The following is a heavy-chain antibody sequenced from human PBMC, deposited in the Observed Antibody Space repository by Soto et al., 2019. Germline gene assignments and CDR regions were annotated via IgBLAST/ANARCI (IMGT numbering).Heavy chain of an antibody. V-gene: IGHV6-1*01. CDR1: GDSVSRDGTA. J-gene: IGHJ6*02. CDR2: TYYGSQWHF. Sequence: QVELQQSGPGLVKPSQTLSLTCVISGDSVSRDGTAWNWIRQSPSRGLEWLGRTYYGSQWHFDYAVSVRSRISIHPDSSKNQCSLQLDSVTPVDTAVYYCAGVPWFRGLDVWGQGTPVTVSS. CDR3: AGVPWFRGLDV. D-gene: IGHD3-10*01.